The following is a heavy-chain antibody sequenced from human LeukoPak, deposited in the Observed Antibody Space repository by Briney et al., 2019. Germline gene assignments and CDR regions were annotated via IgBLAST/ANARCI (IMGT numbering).Heavy chain of an antibody. J-gene: IGHJ4*02. V-gene: IGHV4-39*01. CDR2: IYYSGST. CDR3: ASDYRGLSY. Sequence: SETLSLTCTVSGGSISSSSNYWGWIRQPPGKGLEWIGSIYYSGSTYYNPSLKSRVTISEDTSKNQYSLKLSSVTAADTAVYFCASDYRGLSYWGQGTLVTVSS. CDR1: GGSISSSSNY. D-gene: IGHD3-10*01.